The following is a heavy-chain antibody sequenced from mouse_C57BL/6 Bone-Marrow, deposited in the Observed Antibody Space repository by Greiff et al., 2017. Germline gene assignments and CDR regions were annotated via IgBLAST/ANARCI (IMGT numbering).Heavy chain of an antibody. D-gene: IGHD1-1*01. J-gene: IGHJ3*01. CDR2: IDPETGGT. CDR1: GYTFTDYE. CDR3: TRLLRSSWFAY. V-gene: IGHV1-15*01. Sequence: QVHVKQSGAELVRPGASVTLSCKASGYTFTDYEMHWVKQTPVHGLEWIGAIDPETGGTAYNQKFKGKARLTADKSSSTAYMELRSLTSEDSAVYYCTRLLRSSWFAYWGQGTLVTVSA.